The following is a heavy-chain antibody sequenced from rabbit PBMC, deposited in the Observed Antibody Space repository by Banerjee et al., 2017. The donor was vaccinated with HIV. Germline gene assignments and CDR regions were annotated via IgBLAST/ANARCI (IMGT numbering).Heavy chain of an antibody. Sequence: QEQLEEYGGDLVQPEGSLTLTCKASGLDFSSSYWICWVRQAPGKGLEWTACIYTGSSGTTYYASWAKGRFTISKTSSTTVTLQMTSLTAADTATYFCARDLAGVIGWNFNLWGQGTLVTVS. V-gene: IGHV1S45*01. CDR3: ARDLAGVIGWNFNL. CDR2: IYTGSSGTT. J-gene: IGHJ4*01. CDR1: GLDFSSSYW. D-gene: IGHD4-1*01.